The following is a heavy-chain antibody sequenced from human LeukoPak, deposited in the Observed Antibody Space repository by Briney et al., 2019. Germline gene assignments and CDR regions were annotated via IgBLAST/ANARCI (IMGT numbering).Heavy chain of an antibody. Sequence: PSETLSLTRAVYGGSFSGYYWSWIRQPPGKGLERIGEINHSGSTNYNPSLKSRVTISVDTSKNQFSLKLSSVTAADTAVYYCARGLGSGWTDYWGQGTLVTVSS. V-gene: IGHV4-34*01. D-gene: IGHD6-19*01. CDR2: INHSGST. J-gene: IGHJ4*02. CDR3: ARGLGSGWTDY. CDR1: GGSFSGYY.